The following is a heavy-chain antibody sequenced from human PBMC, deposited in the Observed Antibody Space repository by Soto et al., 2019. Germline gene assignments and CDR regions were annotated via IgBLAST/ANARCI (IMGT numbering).Heavy chain of an antibody. D-gene: IGHD3-3*01. J-gene: IGHJ6*02. V-gene: IGHV1-18*01. CDR3: ARDAYYDFWSGYFYHYYYGMDV. Sequence: ASVKVSGKASGYTFTSYGISWVRQAPGQGQAWMGWISAYNGNTNYAQKLQGRVTMTTDTSTSTAYMELRSLRSDDTAVYYCARDAYYDFWSGYFYHYYYGMDVWGQGTTVTVSS. CDR2: ISAYNGNT. CDR1: GYTFTSYG.